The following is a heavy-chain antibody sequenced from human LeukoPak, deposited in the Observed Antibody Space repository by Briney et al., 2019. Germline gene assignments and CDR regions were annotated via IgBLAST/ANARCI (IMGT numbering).Heavy chain of an antibody. Sequence: ASVKVSCKASGYTFTNYYMHWVRQAPGQGLEWMGIINPSGGSTSYAQQLQGRVTMTRDPSTSTVYMELSSVRSEDTAVFYWGRCTYGGGGYFDYWGQGTLVTVSS. CDR1: GYTFTNYY. J-gene: IGHJ4*02. CDR3: GRCTYGGGGYFDY. CDR2: INPSGGST. V-gene: IGHV1-46*04. D-gene: IGHD3-16*01.